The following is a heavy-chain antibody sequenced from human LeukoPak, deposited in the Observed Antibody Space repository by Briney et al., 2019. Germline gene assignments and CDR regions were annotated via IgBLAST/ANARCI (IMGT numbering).Heavy chain of an antibody. Sequence: ASVKVSCKASGYTFTGYYMHWVRQAPGQGLEWMGWINPNSGGTNYAQKLQGRVTMTTDTSTSTAYMELRSLRSDDTAVYYCARREDDFWSGYADYWGQGTLVTVSS. J-gene: IGHJ4*02. D-gene: IGHD3-3*01. CDR1: GYTFTGYY. CDR3: ARREDDFWSGYADY. CDR2: INPNSGGT. V-gene: IGHV1-2*02.